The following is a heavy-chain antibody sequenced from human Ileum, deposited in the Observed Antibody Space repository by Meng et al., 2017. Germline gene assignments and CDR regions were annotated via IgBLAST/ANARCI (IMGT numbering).Heavy chain of an antibody. CDR2: IDPGNGNR. CDR1: GYTFTTFG. D-gene: IGHD6-19*01. V-gene: IGHV1-18*01. Sequence: QDQLVHSGIEVKKPGASEKVSFKPSGYTFTTFGISWVRQAPGQGLEWMGWIDPGNGNRNFAQKFQDRITLTTDTTTTTAYMELRSLRSDDTAIFYCARDRQWVFDYWGQGTLVTVSS. J-gene: IGHJ4*02. CDR3: ARDRQWVFDY.